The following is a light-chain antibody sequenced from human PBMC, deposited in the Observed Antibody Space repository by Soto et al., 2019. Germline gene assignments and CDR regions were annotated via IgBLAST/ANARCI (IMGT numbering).Light chain of an antibody. CDR1: SSDVGGYNY. J-gene: IGLJ1*01. V-gene: IGLV2-11*01. Sequence: QSALTQPRSVSGSPGQSVTISFTGTSSDVGGYNYVSWYQQHPGKDPKVMMYDVSERPSGVTDRFSGSKSGNTASLPISGLQAEYEADYYCCSYAGSPRYVFGTGTKLTVL. CDR2: DVS. CDR3: CSYAGSPRYV.